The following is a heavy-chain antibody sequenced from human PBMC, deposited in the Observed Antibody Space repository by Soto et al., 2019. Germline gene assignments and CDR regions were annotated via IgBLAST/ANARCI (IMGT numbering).Heavy chain of an antibody. V-gene: IGHV3-23*01. CDR2: ISGSGGST. J-gene: IGHJ4*02. Sequence: PGGSLRLSCAASGFTFSAYAVSWVRQPPGKGLQWVATISGSGGSTYYADSVRGRFTISRDNSKNTLYLQMNNLRVEDTAVYYYAQFRNGAAAGRGSGYWGQGTLVTVSS. CDR3: AQFRNGAAAGRGSGY. D-gene: IGHD6-25*01. CDR1: GFTFSAYA.